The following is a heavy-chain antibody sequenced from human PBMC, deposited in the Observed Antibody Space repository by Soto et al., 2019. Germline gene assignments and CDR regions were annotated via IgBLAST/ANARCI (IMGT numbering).Heavy chain of an antibody. Sequence: PGGSLRLSCAASGFTFSNYAMSWVRQAPGKGLEWVSGISNTGGSTGYADSVKGRFTISRDNSKNTLYLQMISLRAEDTAVYYCAKCPCYYGSVSPPQGFDYWGQGTMVTVSS. CDR1: GFTFSNYA. CDR2: ISNTGGST. D-gene: IGHD3-10*01. J-gene: IGHJ4*02. V-gene: IGHV3-23*01. CDR3: AKCPCYYGSVSPPQGFDY.